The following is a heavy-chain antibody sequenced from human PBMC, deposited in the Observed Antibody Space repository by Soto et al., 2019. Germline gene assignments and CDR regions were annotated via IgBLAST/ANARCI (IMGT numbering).Heavy chain of an antibody. CDR3: ARGRGGVQH. J-gene: IGHJ1*01. Sequence: SETLSLTCTVSGGSISSGGYYWSWTRQHPGKGLEWIGYIYYSGSTYYNPSLKSRVTISVDTSKNQFSLKLSFVTAADTAVYYCARGRGGVQHWGQGTLVNVSS. V-gene: IGHV4-31*03. CDR2: IYYSGST. D-gene: IGHD3-10*01. CDR1: GGSISSGGYY.